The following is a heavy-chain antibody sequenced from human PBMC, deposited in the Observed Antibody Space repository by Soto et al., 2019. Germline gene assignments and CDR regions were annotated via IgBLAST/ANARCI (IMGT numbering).Heavy chain of an antibody. CDR3: AKGQYPLGYLDD. V-gene: IGHV3-9*01. D-gene: IGHD2-2*01. CDR1: GFTFGDYA. Sequence: QPGGSLRLSCAASGFTFGDYAMHWVRQAPGKGLEWVSGISWNSDSIGYVDSVQGRFTISRDNAKNSLYLQLNSLRPEDTALYYCAKGQYPLGYLDDWGQGILVTVSA. CDR2: ISWNSDSI. J-gene: IGHJ4*02.